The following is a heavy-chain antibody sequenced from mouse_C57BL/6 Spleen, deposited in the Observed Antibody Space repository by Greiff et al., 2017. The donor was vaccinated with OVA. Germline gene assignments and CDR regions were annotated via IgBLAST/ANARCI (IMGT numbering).Heavy chain of an antibody. CDR3: ARNDYEGYFEY. CDR2: ISSGSSTI. V-gene: IGHV5-17*01. D-gene: IGHD2-4*01. J-gene: IGHJ2*01. CDR1: GFTFSDYG. Sequence: DVKLVESGGGLVKPGGSLKLSCAASGFTFSDYGMHWVRQAPEKGLEWVAYISSGSSTIYYADTVKGRFTISRDNAKNTLFLQRTSLRSEDTAMYYCARNDYEGYFEYWGQGTTLTVSS.